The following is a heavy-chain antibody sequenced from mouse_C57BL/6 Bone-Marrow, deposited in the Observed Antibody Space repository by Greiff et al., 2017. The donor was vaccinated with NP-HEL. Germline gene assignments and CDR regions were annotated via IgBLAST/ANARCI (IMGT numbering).Heavy chain of an antibody. CDR3: ARSQGVYYYGSSYYYAMDY. J-gene: IGHJ4*01. D-gene: IGHD1-1*01. CDR2: IDPNSGGT. Sequence: QVQLQQPGAELVKPGASVKLSCKASGYTFTSYWMHWVKQRPGRGLEWIGRIDPNSGGTKYNEKFKSKATLTVDKPSSTAYMQLSSLTSEDSAVYYCARSQGVYYYGSSYYYAMDYWGQGTSVTVSS. CDR1: GYTFTSYW. V-gene: IGHV1-72*01.